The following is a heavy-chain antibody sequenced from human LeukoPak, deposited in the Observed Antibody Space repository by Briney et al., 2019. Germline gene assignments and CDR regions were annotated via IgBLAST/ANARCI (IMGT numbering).Heavy chain of an antibody. V-gene: IGHV3-48*01. Sequence: GGSLRLSCAASGFTFSSYSMNWVRQAPGKGLEWVLYISSSSTIYYADSVKGRFTISRDNAKNSLYLQMNSLRAEDTAVYYCARERPYDILTGYYFDYWGQGTLVTVSS. CDR1: GFTFSSYS. CDR2: ISSSSTI. J-gene: IGHJ4*02. D-gene: IGHD3-9*01. CDR3: ARERPYDILTGYYFDY.